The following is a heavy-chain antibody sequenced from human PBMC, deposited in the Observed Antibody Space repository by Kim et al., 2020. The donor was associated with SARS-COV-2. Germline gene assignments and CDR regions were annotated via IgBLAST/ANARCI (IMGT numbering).Heavy chain of an antibody. Sequence: SETLSLTCTVSGGSISSGGYYWSWIRQHPGKGLEWIGYIYYSGSTYYNPSLKSRVTISVDTSKNQFSLKLSSVTAADTAVYYCARLRLGELSIDYWGQGTLVTVSS. CDR1: GGSISSGGYY. V-gene: IGHV4-31*03. CDR2: IYYSGST. D-gene: IGHD3-16*02. CDR3: ARLRLGELSIDY. J-gene: IGHJ4*02.